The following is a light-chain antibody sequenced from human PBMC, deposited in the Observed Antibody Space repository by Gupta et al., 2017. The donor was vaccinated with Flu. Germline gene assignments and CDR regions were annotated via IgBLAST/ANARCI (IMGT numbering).Light chain of an antibody. CDR3: QTWSSGVVV. Sequence: VKLTCTLSSGHSTDAIAWHQQQPGKGPRYLMMLHRDGSHTKGDEIPDRFSGSSSGAALNLIISSFQSEDESDYFCQTWSSGVVVFGGGTKLTVL. CDR1: SGHSTDA. V-gene: IGLV4-69*01. CDR2: LHRDGSH. J-gene: IGLJ3*02.